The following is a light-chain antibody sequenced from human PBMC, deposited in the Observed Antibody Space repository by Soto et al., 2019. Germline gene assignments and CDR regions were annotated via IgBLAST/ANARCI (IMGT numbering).Light chain of an antibody. CDR2: GVT. Sequence: ALTQPASVSGSPGQSITISCTGSGSDIGAYNYVSWYQQHPGKAPKLLIHGVTRRPSGVSSRFSASKSAYTASLTISGLQAEDEANYDCSSFTTSYFYVFGPGTKVTVL. J-gene: IGLJ1*01. V-gene: IGLV2-14*01. CDR1: GSDIGAYNY. CDR3: SSFTTSYFYV.